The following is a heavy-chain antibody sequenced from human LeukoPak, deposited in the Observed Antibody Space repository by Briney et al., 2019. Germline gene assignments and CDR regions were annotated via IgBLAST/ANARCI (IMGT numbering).Heavy chain of an antibody. CDR3: ARDRSSGYSYGLFDY. D-gene: IGHD5-18*01. V-gene: IGHV3-30-3*01. CDR2: ISYDGSNK. J-gene: IGHJ4*02. Sequence: GGSLRLSCAASRFTFSSYAMHWVRQAPGKGLEWVAVISYDGSNKYYADSVKGRFTISRDNSKNTLYLQMNSLRAEDTAVYYCARDRSSGYSYGLFDYWGQGTLVTVSS. CDR1: RFTFSSYA.